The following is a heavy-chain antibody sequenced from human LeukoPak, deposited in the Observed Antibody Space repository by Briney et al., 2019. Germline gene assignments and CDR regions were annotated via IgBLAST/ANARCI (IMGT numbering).Heavy chain of an antibody. Sequence: PGRSLRLSCAASGFTFSSYGMHWVRQSPGKGLEWVAVIWYDGSNKYYADSVKGRFTISRDNSKNTLYLQMNSLRAEDTAVYYCARWGKVVPASPGDYFDYWGQGTLVNVSS. CDR1: GFTFSSYG. J-gene: IGHJ4*02. D-gene: IGHD2-2*01. V-gene: IGHV3-33*01. CDR3: ARWGKVVPASPGDYFDY. CDR2: IWYDGSNK.